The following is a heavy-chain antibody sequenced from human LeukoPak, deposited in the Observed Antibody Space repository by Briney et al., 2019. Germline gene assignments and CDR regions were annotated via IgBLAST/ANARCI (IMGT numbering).Heavy chain of an antibody. D-gene: IGHD2-2*01. CDR1: GYTFTSYG. CDR2: ISAYNGNT. Sequence: ASVKVSCKASGYTFTSYGISWVRQAPGQGLEWMGWISAYNGNTNYAQKLQGRVTMTTDTSTSTAYMELRSLRSDDTAVYYCARVAYCSSTSCYYYYYYYMDVWGKGTTVTISS. J-gene: IGHJ6*03. V-gene: IGHV1-18*01. CDR3: ARVAYCSSTSCYYYYYYYMDV.